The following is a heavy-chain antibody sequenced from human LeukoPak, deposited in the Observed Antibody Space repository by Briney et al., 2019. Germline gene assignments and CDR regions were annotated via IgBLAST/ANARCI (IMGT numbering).Heavy chain of an antibody. V-gene: IGHV1-69*06. J-gene: IGHJ4*02. CDR1: GGTFSSYA. Sequence: SVKVSCKASGGTFSSYAISWVRQAPGQGLEWMGGIIPIFGTANYAQKFQGRVTMTEDTSTDTAYMELSSLRSEDTAVYYCATHYCDSSGYSTPFDYWGQGTLVTVSS. D-gene: IGHD3-22*01. CDR3: ATHYCDSSGYSTPFDY. CDR2: IIPIFGTA.